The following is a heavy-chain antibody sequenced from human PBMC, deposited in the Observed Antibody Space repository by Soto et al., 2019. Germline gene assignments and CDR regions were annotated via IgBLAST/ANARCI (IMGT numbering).Heavy chain of an antibody. V-gene: IGHV3-30*18. CDR3: AKQSGSGSYCNVGSGGHFDY. J-gene: IGHJ4*02. Sequence: GGSLRLSCAASGFTFNSYGMHWVRQAPGKGLEWVVVISFDGRNTYYADSVKGRFTISRDNSKNTLYLQMTSLRAEDTAVYYCAKQSGSGSYCNVGSGGHFDYRGQGTLVTVSS. D-gene: IGHD3-10*01. CDR2: ISFDGRNT. CDR1: GFTFNSYG.